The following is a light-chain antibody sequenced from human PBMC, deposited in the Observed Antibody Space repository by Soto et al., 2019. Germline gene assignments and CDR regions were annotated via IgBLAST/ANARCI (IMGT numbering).Light chain of an antibody. CDR3: QKFYNTPLT. V-gene: IGKV4-1*01. J-gene: IGKJ1*01. CDR1: ESLLHSPNNKNY. CDR2: WAS. Sequence: SIITQSPVCLPPCLGQRSTSNCESSESLLHSPNNKNYLAWYQQKPRQPPKLLIYWASTRESAVTYVVSGGGSGTDFALTISSLQAEDVAVYYSQKFYNTPLTFGQGTKVDIK.